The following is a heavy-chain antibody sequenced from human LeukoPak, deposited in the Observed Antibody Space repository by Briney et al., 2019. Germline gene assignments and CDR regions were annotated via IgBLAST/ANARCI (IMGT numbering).Heavy chain of an antibody. V-gene: IGHV4-38-2*02. D-gene: IGHD6-6*01. CDR1: GGSISSYY. J-gene: IGHJ3*02. CDR2: IYHSGST. CDR3: ARVAARLDAFDI. Sequence: SETLSLTCTVSGGSISSYYWGWIRQPPGKGLEWIGSIYHSGSTYYNPSLKSRVTISVDTSKNQFSLKLSSVTAADTAVYYCARVAARLDAFDIWGQGTMVTVSS.